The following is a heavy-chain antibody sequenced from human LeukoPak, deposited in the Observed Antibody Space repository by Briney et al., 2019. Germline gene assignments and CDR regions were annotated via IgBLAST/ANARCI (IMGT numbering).Heavy chain of an antibody. Sequence: SETLSLTCTVSGGSISSYYWSWIRQPPGKGLEWIGYIYYSGSTNYNPSLKSRVTISVDTSKNQFSLKLSSVTAADTAVYYCARQWLGGFDYWGQGTLVTVSS. CDR1: GGSISSYY. CDR2: IYYSGST. CDR3: ARQWLGGFDY. V-gene: IGHV4-59*12. J-gene: IGHJ4*02. D-gene: IGHD6-19*01.